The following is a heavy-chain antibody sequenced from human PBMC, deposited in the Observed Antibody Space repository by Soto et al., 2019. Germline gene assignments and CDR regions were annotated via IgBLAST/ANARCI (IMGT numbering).Heavy chain of an antibody. Sequence: PGGSLRLSCAVSGLICSSYDMGWVRQAPGKGLEWVSTILVGGSTHYEDSVKGRFTISRDTSKNTVYLQMNSLTAGDTAFYYCAKATATSGGAFEIYGQGTMVTVSS. D-gene: IGHD1-1*01. CDR2: ILVGGST. J-gene: IGHJ3*02. CDR1: GLICSSYD. V-gene: IGHV3-23*01. CDR3: AKATATSGGAFEI.